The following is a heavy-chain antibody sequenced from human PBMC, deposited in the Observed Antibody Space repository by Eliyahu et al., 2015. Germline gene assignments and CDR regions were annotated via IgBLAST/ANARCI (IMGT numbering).Heavy chain of an antibody. CDR3: ARGYDILTGYYDFGDAFDI. V-gene: IGHV3-33*01. CDR1: XFXFSSYG. J-gene: IGHJ3*02. CDR2: IWYDGSNK. Sequence: QVQLVESGGGVVQPGRSLRLSCAASXFXFSSYGMXWVRQAPGKGLXWVAVIWYDGSNKYYXDSVXGXFTISRDNSKNTLYLQMNSLRAEDTAVYYCARGYDILTGYYDFGDAFDIWGQGTMVTVSS. D-gene: IGHD3-9*01.